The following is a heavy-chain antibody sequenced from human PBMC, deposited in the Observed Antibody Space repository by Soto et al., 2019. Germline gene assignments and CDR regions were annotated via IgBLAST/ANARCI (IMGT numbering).Heavy chain of an antibody. D-gene: IGHD1-26*01. CDR2: INVANGDT. Sequence: QVQLVQSGAEVKKPGASVKVSGKTSGYLFSDYPIHWVRQAPGQRLEWMGWINVANGDTNYSQQFQGRVTITSDTAASTVYMELSGLRAEDTALYYCARDGEEGGYYTWGQGTLVSVSS. CDR1: GYLFSDYP. V-gene: IGHV1-3*01. J-gene: IGHJ5*02. CDR3: ARDGEEGGYYT.